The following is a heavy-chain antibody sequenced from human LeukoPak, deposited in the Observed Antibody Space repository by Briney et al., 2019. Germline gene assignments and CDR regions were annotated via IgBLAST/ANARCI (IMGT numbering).Heavy chain of an antibody. CDR2: ISDTGGRT. J-gene: IGHJ4*02. CDR3: AKRGVVIRVILVGFHKEAYYFDS. V-gene: IGHV3-23*01. D-gene: IGHD3-22*01. CDR1: GITLSNYG. Sequence: GGSLRLSCAVSGITLSNYGMTWVRQAPGKGLEWVAGISDTGGRTNYADSVKGRFTISRDNPKNTLYLQMSSLRAEDTAVYFCAKRGVVIRVILVGFHKEAYYFDSWGQGALVTVST.